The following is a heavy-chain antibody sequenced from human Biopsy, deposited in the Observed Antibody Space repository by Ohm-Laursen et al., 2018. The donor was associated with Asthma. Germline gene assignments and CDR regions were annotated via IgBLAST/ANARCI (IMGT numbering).Heavy chain of an antibody. CDR2: VNTGNGDT. CDR3: ARTYYDFLTGQVKDVFGV. Sequence: SVKASCKVSGYNFISFAIHWVRQAPGQRLEWMGWVNTGNGDTKYSQKFQGRVTITRDTSASTAYMELRSLRSEDTATYYCARTYYDFLTGQVKDVFGVWGQGTMVTVSS. V-gene: IGHV1-3*04. J-gene: IGHJ3*01. CDR1: GYNFISFA. D-gene: IGHD3-9*01.